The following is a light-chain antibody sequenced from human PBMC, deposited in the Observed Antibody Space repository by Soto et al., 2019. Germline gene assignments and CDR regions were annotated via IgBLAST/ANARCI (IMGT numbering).Light chain of an antibody. CDR3: QQYLDWPRT. Sequence: IVFTQSPGNLCLSPGEGATLSCRASQSISSSYLAWYQQQRGKAPRLLIYGASSRATGIPDRFSGRRSRTVFTLTISRLQSDDFAVDYCQQYLDWPRTFGQGTKVDIK. V-gene: IGKV3-20*01. J-gene: IGKJ1*01. CDR2: GAS. CDR1: QSISSSY.